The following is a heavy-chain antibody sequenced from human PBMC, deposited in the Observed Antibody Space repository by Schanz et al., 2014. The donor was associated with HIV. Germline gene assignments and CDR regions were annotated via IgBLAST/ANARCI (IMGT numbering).Heavy chain of an antibody. J-gene: IGHJ4*02. CDR3: ARDLYDFWSGTQYYLEY. V-gene: IGHV3-48*02. D-gene: IGHD3-3*01. CDR2: ISSSSSTI. CDR1: GFTFSSYS. Sequence: EVQLWESGGALVQPGGSLRLSCAASGFTFSSYSMNWVRQAPGKGLEWVSYISSSSSTIYYADSVKGRFTISRDNAKNSLYLQMSSLRDEDTAVYYCARDLYDFWSGTQYYLEYWGQGTLVTVSS.